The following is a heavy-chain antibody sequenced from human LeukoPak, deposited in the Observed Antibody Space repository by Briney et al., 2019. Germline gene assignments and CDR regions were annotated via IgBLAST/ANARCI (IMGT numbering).Heavy chain of an antibody. Sequence: MGWINPNSGGTNYAQKVQGRVTMTRDTSISTAYMELSRLRSDDTAVYYCARVRMGYCSSTSCFSVGPDYYYGMDVWGQGTTVTVSS. CDR3: ARVRMGYCSSTSCFSVGPDYYYGMDV. J-gene: IGHJ6*02. D-gene: IGHD2-2*01. V-gene: IGHV1-2*02. CDR2: INPNSGGT.